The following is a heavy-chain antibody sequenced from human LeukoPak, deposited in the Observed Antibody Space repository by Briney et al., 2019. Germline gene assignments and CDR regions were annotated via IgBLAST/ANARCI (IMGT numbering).Heavy chain of an antibody. Sequence: PGRSLRLSCAASGFTFSSYGMHWVRQAPGKGLEWVAVISYDGSNKYYADSVKGRFTISRDNSKNTLYLQMNSLRAEDTAVYYCAKTRGGYSYGCLHYWGQGTLVTASS. J-gene: IGHJ4*02. CDR2: ISYDGSNK. CDR1: GFTFSSYG. V-gene: IGHV3-30*18. D-gene: IGHD5-18*01. CDR3: AKTRGGYSYGCLHY.